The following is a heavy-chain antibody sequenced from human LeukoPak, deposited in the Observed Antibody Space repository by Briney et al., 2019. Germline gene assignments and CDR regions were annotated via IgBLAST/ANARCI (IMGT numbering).Heavy chain of an antibody. D-gene: IGHD3-10*01. Sequence: GRSLRLSCAASGFTFSSYGMHWVRQAPGKGLEWVAVISHDGSNKYYADSVKGRFTISRDNSKNTLYLQMNSLRAEDTAVYYCARDLITMVRGVKYYYYGMDVWGKGTTVTVSS. CDR3: ARDLITMVRGVKYYYYGMDV. CDR1: GFTFSSYG. CDR2: ISHDGSNK. J-gene: IGHJ6*04. V-gene: IGHV3-30*03.